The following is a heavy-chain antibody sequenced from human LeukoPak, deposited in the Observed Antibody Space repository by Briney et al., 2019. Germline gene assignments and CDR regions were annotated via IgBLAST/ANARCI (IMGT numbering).Heavy chain of an antibody. CDR2: IWYDGGNK. CDR1: GFTFSSYG. V-gene: IGHV3-33*01. Sequence: GGSLRLSCAASGFTFSSYGMHWVRQAPGKGLEWVAVIWYDGGNKYYADSVKGRFTISRDNSKNTLYLQMNSLRAEDTAVYYCARSTDYGGNSFYFDYWGQGTLVTVSS. J-gene: IGHJ4*02. D-gene: IGHD4-23*01. CDR3: ARSTDYGGNSFYFDY.